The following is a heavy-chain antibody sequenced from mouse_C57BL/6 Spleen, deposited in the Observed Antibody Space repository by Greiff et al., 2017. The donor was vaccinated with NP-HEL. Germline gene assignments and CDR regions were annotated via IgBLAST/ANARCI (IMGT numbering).Heavy chain of an antibody. D-gene: IGHD1-1*01. J-gene: IGHJ1*03. V-gene: IGHV3-1*01. CDR2: ISYSGST. Sequence: EVQLQQSGPGMVKPSQSLSLTCTVTGYSITSGYDWHWIRHFPGNKLEWMGYISYSGSTNYNPSLKSRISITHDTSKNHFFLKFNSVTTEDTATYSCARTHYYGSSFWYFDVWGTGTTVTVSS. CDR3: ARTHYYGSSFWYFDV. CDR1: GYSITSGYD.